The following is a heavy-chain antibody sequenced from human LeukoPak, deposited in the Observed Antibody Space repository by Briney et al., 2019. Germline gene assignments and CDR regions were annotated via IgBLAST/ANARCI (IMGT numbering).Heavy chain of an antibody. CDR2: IIPIFGTA. V-gene: IGHV1-69*13. D-gene: IGHD2-2*01. CDR1: GGTFSSYA. CDR3: ARRNDQTYYYYGMDV. Sequence: ASVKVSCKASGGTFSSYAISWVRQAPGQGLEWMGGIIPIFGTANYAQKFQGRVTITADESTSTAYMELSSLRSEDTAVYYCARRNDQTYYYYGMDVWGKGTTVTVSS. J-gene: IGHJ6*04.